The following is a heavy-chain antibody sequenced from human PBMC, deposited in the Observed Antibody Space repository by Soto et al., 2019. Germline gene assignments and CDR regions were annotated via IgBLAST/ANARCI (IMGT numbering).Heavy chain of an antibody. D-gene: IGHD3-10*01. CDR3: ARRVLWVRSVRQPQFYFDF. CDR1: GDSMRSGDFY. V-gene: IGHV4-30-4*01. J-gene: IGHJ4*02. Sequence: LSLTCSVSGDSMRSGDFYWSWIRQPPGKGLEWIGYIYHSGSTYYNPSLTSRVSISVDTTKNQFSLKLKSVTAADTALYFCARRVLWVRSVRQPQFYFDFWGQGMLVTVSS. CDR2: IYHSGST.